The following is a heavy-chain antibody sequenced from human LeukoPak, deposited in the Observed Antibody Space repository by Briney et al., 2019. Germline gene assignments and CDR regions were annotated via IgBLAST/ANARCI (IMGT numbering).Heavy chain of an antibody. CDR1: GFTFSSYG. Sequence: GGSLRLSCAASGFTFSSYGMHWVRQAPGKGLEWVAVISYDGRHEYYADSVKGRFTISRDNSKNSLYLQMNSLRTEDTALYYCAKDGIVGGSYYYYYMDVWGKGTTVTVSS. D-gene: IGHD1-26*01. CDR3: AKDGIVGGSYYYYYMDV. V-gene: IGHV3-30*18. CDR2: ISYDGRHE. J-gene: IGHJ6*03.